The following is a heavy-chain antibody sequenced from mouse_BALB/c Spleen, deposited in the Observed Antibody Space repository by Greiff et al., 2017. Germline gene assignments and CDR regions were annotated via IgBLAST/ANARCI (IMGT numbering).Heavy chain of an antibody. D-gene: IGHD2-4*01. V-gene: IGHV5-12-1*01. J-gene: IGHJ3*01. CDR3: ASPNYDYDGFAY. CDR2: ISSGGGST. CDR1: GFAFSSYD. Sequence: EVKVEESGGGLVKPGGSLKLSCAASGFAFSSYDMSWVRQTPEKRLEWVAYISSGGGSTYYPDTVKGRFTISRDNAKNTLYLQMSSLKSEDTAMYYCASPNYDYDGFAYWGQGTLVTVSA.